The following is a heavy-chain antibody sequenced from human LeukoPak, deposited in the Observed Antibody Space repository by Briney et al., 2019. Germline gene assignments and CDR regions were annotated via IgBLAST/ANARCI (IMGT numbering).Heavy chain of an antibody. D-gene: IGHD3-9*01. J-gene: IGHJ6*03. CDR3: AKDLTAWDYYYYMDV. V-gene: IGHV3-23*01. Sequence: RGSLRLSCAASGFTFSSYAMSWVRQAPGKGLEWVSAISGSGGSTYYADSVKGRFTISRDNSKNTLYLQMNSLRAEDTAVYYCAKDLTAWDYYYYMDVWGKGTTVTVSS. CDR1: GFTFSSYA. CDR2: ISGSGGST.